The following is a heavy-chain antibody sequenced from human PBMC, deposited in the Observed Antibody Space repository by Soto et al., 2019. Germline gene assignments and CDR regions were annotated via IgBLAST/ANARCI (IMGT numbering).Heavy chain of an antibody. CDR3: ASDRSYSLDV. J-gene: IGHJ6*02. CDR1: GSTFSNDW. V-gene: IGHV3-74*01. CDR2: INSDGSST. Sequence: GGSLRLSCAVSGSTFSNDWMHWVRQAPGKGLVWVSHINSDGSSTNYADFVKGRFTIARDNAKNTVYLQMNSLRAEDTAVYYCASDRSYSLDVWGQGTTVTVSS.